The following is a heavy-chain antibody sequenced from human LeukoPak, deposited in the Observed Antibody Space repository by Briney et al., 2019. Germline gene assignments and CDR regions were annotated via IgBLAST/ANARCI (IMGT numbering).Heavy chain of an antibody. V-gene: IGHV3-30*03. CDR2: ISYDGSNK. Sequence: PGGSLRPSCAASGFTLSSYGMHWVRQAPGKGLEWVAVISYDGSNKYYADSVKGRFTISRDNSKNTLYLQMNSLRAEDTAVYYCAGYSSGRRTGYWGQGTLVTVSS. J-gene: IGHJ4*02. CDR3: AGYSSGRRTGY. CDR1: GFTLSSYG. D-gene: IGHD6-19*01.